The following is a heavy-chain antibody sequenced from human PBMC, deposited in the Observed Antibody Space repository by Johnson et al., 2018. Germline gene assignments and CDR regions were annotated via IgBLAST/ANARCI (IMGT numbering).Heavy chain of an antibody. Sequence: QVQLVQSGGGVVQPGRSLRLSCAASGFTFSSYAMHWVRQAPGKGLEWVAVISYDGSNNYYADSVTGRFTISRDNSKNTLYLQMNSLRAEDTAVYYCARPLKETAMDYYYYYYMDVWGKGTTVTVS. CDR3: ARPLKETAMDYYYYYYMDV. J-gene: IGHJ6*03. CDR1: GFTFSSYA. D-gene: IGHD5-18*01. V-gene: IGHV3-30-3*01. CDR2: ISYDGSNN.